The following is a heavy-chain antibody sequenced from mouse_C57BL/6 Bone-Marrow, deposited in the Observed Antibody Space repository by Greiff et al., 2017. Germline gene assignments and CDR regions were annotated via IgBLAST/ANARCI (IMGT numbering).Heavy chain of an antibody. V-gene: IGHV1-81*01. CDR2: IYPRRGNT. CDR3: ARLLYYFDY. J-gene: IGHJ2*01. Sequence: VQLQQSGAELARPGASVKLSCKASGYTFTSYGISWVKQRTGQGLEWIGEIYPRRGNTYYNEKFKGKDTLTADKSSSTAYMELRSLTSEDSAVYFCARLLYYFDYWGQGTTLTVSS. CDR1: GYTFTSYG.